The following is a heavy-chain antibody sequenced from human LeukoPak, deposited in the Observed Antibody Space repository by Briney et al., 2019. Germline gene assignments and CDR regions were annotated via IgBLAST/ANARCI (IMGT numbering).Heavy chain of an antibody. D-gene: IGHD4-17*01. Sequence: GESLKISCKGSGYSFTSYWISWVRQMPGKGLEWMGRIDPSDSYTNYSPSFQGHVTISADKSISTAYLQRSSLKASDTAMYYCARLIGYGDYDGWFDPWGQGTLVTVSS. J-gene: IGHJ5*02. CDR1: GYSFTSYW. V-gene: IGHV5-10-1*01. CDR2: IDPSDSYT. CDR3: ARLIGYGDYDGWFDP.